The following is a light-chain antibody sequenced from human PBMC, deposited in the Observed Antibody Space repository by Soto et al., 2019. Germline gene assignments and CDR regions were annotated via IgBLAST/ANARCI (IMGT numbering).Light chain of an antibody. CDR2: SAS. V-gene: IGKV1-39*01. CDR3: QQPVSHLLS. Sequence: DIQLTQSPSSLSASVGDRVTIVCRASESISDYLDWYQQKSGEAPKVLIYSASTLRGGVPSRFSGTGSGTEFTLTICSLQPEDFATYYCQQPVSHLLSFGGGTTVEIK. CDR1: ESISDY. J-gene: IGKJ4*01.